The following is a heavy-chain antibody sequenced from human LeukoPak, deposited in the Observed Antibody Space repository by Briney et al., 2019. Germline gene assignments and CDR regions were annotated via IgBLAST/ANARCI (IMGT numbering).Heavy chain of an antibody. CDR2: INPSGGST. D-gene: IGHD2-21*02. J-gene: IGHJ4*02. V-gene: IGHV1-46*01. CDR1: GYTFTSYY. Sequence: ASVRVSCNASGYTFTSYYMHWVRQAPGPGLGWMGIINPSGGSTSYAQKFQGRVTMTRDTSTSTVYMELSSLRSEDTAAYYCARGWNIVVVTATNFDYSGQGTLVTVSS. CDR3: ARGWNIVVVTATNFDY.